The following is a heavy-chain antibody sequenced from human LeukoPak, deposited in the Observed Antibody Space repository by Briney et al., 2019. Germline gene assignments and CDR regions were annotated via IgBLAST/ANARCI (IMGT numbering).Heavy chain of an antibody. CDR2: IIPILGIA. Sequence: ASVKVSCKASGGTFSSYAISWVRQAPGQGLEWMGRIIPILGIANYAQKFQGRVTITADKSTSTAYMELSSLRSEDTAVYYCARAGAMALRLDVWGQGTTVTVSS. CDR1: GGTFSSYA. CDR3: ARAGAMALRLDV. D-gene: IGHD1-26*01. V-gene: IGHV1-69*04. J-gene: IGHJ6*02.